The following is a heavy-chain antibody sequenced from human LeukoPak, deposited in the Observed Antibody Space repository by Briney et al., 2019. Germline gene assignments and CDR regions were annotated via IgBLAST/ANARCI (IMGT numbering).Heavy chain of an antibody. Sequence: SETLSLTWTVSGGSISSYYWSWIRQPPGKGLEWIGYIYYSGSTNYNPSLKSRVTISVDTSKNQFSLKLSSVTAADTAVYYCARVRGYCSGGSCYGYWYFDLWGRGTLVTVSS. V-gene: IGHV4-59*01. D-gene: IGHD2-15*01. CDR2: IYYSGST. J-gene: IGHJ2*01. CDR1: GGSISSYY. CDR3: ARVRGYCSGGSCYGYWYFDL.